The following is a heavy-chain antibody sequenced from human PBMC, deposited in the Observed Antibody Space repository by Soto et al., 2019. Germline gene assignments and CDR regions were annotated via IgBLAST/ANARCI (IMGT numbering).Heavy chain of an antibody. CDR3: ARVPELPYYYYYMAV. J-gene: IGHJ6*03. CDR2: IYHSGST. D-gene: IGHD1-7*01. V-gene: IGHV4-4*02. CDR1: SGSISSSNW. Sequence: QVQLQESGPGLVKPSGTLSLTCAVSSGSISSSNWWSWVRQPPGKGLEWIGEIYHSGSTNYNPSLKSRVTISVDKSKNQVSLKLSSVTAADTAVYYCARVPELPYYYYYMAVWGKGTTVTVSS.